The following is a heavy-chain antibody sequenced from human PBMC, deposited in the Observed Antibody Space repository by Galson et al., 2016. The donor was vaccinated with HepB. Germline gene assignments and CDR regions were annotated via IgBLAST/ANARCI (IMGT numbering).Heavy chain of an antibody. Sequence: SVKVSCKASGYTFTSYGISWVRQAPGQGLEWMGWISAYNGNTNSAQKLQGRVTMTTDTSTSTAYMELRSLGSADTAVYYCARRGANYYYGMDVWGQGTTVTVSS. CDR3: ARRGANYYYGMDV. D-gene: IGHD1-26*01. CDR2: ISAYNGNT. J-gene: IGHJ6*02. CDR1: GYTFTSYG. V-gene: IGHV1-18*01.